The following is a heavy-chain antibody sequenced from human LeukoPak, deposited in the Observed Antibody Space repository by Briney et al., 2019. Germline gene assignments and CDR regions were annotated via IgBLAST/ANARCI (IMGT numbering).Heavy chain of an antibody. CDR2: INHSGST. CDR3: ATINGYLIDY. D-gene: IGHD5-24*01. Sequence: SETLSLTCAVYGGSFSGYYWSWIRQPPGKGLEWIGEINHSGSTNYNPSLKSRVTISVDTSKNQFSLKLSSVTAADTAVYYCATINGYLIDYWGQGTLVTVSS. CDR1: GGSFSGYY. J-gene: IGHJ4*02. V-gene: IGHV4-34*01.